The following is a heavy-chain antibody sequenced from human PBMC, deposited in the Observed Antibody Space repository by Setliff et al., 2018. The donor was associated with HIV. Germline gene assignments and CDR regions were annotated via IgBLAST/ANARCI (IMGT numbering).Heavy chain of an antibody. Sequence: ASVKVSCKASGYTFTSYGIRWVRQAPGQGLEWMGWISAYNGNTNYAQKLQGRVTMTTDTSTRTAYMELRSLTPDDTAVYYCARGPKLMIPTSNWFDSWGQGTPVTVSS. CDR3: ARGPKLMIPTSNWFDS. CDR2: ISAYNGNT. J-gene: IGHJ5*01. V-gene: IGHV1-18*01. D-gene: IGHD3-22*01. CDR1: GYTFTSYG.